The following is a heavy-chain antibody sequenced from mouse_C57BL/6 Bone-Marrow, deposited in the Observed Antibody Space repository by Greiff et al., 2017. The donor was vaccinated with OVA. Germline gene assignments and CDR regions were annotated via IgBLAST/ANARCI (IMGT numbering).Heavy chain of an antibody. CDR2: IHPSDSDT. Sequence: QVHVKQPGAELVKPGASVKVSCKASGYTFTSYWMHWVKQRPGQGLEWIVRIHPSDSDTNYNQKFKGKATSTVDKSSSTAYMQLSSLTSEDSAVYYCAIEIYYDYPFFDYWGQGTTLTVSS. D-gene: IGHD2-4*01. J-gene: IGHJ2*01. CDR1: GYTFTSYW. V-gene: IGHV1-74*01. CDR3: AIEIYYDYPFFDY.